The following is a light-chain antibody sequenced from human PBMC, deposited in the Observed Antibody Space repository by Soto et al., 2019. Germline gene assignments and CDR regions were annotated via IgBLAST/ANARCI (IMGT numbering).Light chain of an antibody. J-gene: IGKJ5*01. CDR1: QSVSSSY. V-gene: IGKV3-20*01. CDR2: GAS. CDR3: QQYGSSPPNT. Sequence: EIVLTQSPGTLSLSPGERAALSCRAIQSVSSSYLAWYQQKPGQAPRLLIYGASSRATGIPDRFSGSGSGTDFTLTISRLEPEDFAVYYCQQYGSSPPNTFGQGTRLEI.